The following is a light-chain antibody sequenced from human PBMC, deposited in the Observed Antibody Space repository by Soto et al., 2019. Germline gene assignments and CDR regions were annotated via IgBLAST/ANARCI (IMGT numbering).Light chain of an antibody. CDR3: LQDYNYPRT. J-gene: IGKJ1*01. CDR2: AAS. V-gene: IGKV1-39*01. CDR1: QGIVNS. Sequence: DIQMTQSPSSLSASVGDRVTITCRASQGIVNSLNWYQHKPGKAPKLLIYAASSFQSGVPSRFSGAGSGTDFTLTITSLQPEDFATYYCLQDYNYPRTFGQGTKVDIK.